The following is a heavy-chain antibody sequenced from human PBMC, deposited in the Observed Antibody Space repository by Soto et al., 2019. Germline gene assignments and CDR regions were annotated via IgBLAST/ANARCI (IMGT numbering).Heavy chain of an antibody. CDR2: VYYSGSA. CDR3: ASGRRPARWLQFPYYYYGMDV. J-gene: IGHJ6*02. V-gene: IGHV4-59*01. Sequence: SETLSLTCTVSGGSISSFYWSWIRQPPGKGLGWIGYVYYSGSANYNPSLMSRVSISLDPSKKQFSLQLTSVTAADTAVYHCASGRRPARWLQFPYYYYGMDVWGQGTTVTVSS. CDR1: GGSISSFY. D-gene: IGHD5-12*01.